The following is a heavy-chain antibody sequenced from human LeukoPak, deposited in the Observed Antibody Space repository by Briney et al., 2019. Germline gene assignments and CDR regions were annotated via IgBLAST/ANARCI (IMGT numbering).Heavy chain of an antibody. CDR3: ARVSSGSYFGYYYYYMDV. V-gene: IGHV3-74*01. CDR1: GFTLSTYE. Sequence: GGSLRLSCAASGFTLSTYEMNWVRQAPGKGLVWVSRINSDGSSTSYADSVKGRFTISRDNAKNTLYLQMNSLRAEDTAVYYCARVSSGSYFGYYYYYMDVWGKGTTVTVSS. CDR2: INSDGSST. D-gene: IGHD1-26*01. J-gene: IGHJ6*03.